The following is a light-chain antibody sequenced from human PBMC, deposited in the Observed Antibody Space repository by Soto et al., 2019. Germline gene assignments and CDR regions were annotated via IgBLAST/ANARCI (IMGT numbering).Light chain of an antibody. Sequence: QSALTQPASVSGSPGQSITISCTGSSSDVGKYNLVSWYQHHPGKAPKLMIYEDIERPSWVSNRFSGSKSGNTASLTISGLQTEDEDDYYCCSYAGGTSVVFGGGTKLTVL. J-gene: IGLJ2*01. CDR3: CSYAGGTSVV. V-gene: IGLV2-23*01. CDR2: EDI. CDR1: SSDVGKYNL.